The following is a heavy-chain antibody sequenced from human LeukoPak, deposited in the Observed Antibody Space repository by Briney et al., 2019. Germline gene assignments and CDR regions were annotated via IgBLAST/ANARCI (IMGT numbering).Heavy chain of an antibody. D-gene: IGHD3-22*01. Sequence: TGGSLRLSCAASGFTFSSYAMSWVRQAPGKGLEWVSAISGSGGSTYYADSVKGRFTISRDNSKNTLYLQMNSLRAEDTAVYYCASPPPYYDSSGYWAFDIWGQGTMVTVSS. J-gene: IGHJ3*02. V-gene: IGHV3-23*01. CDR1: GFTFSSYA. CDR2: ISGSGGST. CDR3: ASPPPYYDSSGYWAFDI.